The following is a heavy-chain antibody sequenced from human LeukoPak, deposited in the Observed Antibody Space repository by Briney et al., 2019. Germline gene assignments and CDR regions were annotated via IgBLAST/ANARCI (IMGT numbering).Heavy chain of an antibody. CDR3: AASPRIAAAVLNRRAFDI. J-gene: IGHJ3*02. CDR1: GGSISSYY. Sequence: KPSETLSLTCTVSGGSISSYYWSWIRQPPGKGLEWIGYIYYSGSTNYNPSLKSRVTISVDTSKNQFSLKLSSVTAADTAVYYCAASPRIAAAVLNRRAFDIWGQGTMVTVSS. D-gene: IGHD6-13*01. CDR2: IYYSGST. V-gene: IGHV4-59*01.